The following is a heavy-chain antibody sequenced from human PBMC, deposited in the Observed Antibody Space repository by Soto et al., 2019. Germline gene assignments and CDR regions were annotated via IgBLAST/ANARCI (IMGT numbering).Heavy chain of an antibody. CDR3: ARDSHVGSGWLLTADY. V-gene: IGHV3-33*01. D-gene: IGHD6-19*01. Sequence: GGSRRVWCASSRFTFSSYAMQWVRQSPGTGLEWVAVIWYDGSTKYYAESVRGRFTISRDNSKNTMYMQMNSLRADDTAVYYCARDSHVGSGWLLTADYWGQGTLVTVSS. CDR2: IWYDGSTK. CDR1: RFTFSSYA. J-gene: IGHJ4*02.